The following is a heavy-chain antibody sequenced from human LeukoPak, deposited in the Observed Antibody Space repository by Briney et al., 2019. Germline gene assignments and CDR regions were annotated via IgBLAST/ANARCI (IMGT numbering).Heavy chain of an antibody. CDR3: ARDLESEDYYYYYGMDV. V-gene: IGHV3-74*01. CDR1: GFTFSSYW. Sequence: PGGSLRLPCAASGFTFSSYWMHWVRQAPGKGLVWVSRINSDGSSTSYADSVKGRFTISRDNAKNTLYLQMNSLRAEDTAVYYCARDLESEDYYYYYGMDVWGQGTTVTVSS. J-gene: IGHJ6*02. CDR2: INSDGSST.